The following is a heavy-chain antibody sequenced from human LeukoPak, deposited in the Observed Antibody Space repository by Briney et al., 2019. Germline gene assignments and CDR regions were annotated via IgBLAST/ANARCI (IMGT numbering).Heavy chain of an antibody. D-gene: IGHD3-9*01. CDR2: IYYSGST. CDR3: ARHSPRVRYSTNWFDP. V-gene: IGHV4-39*01. J-gene: IGHJ5*02. Sequence: SETLSLTCTVSGGSISSGGYYWGWIRQPPGKGLEWIGSIYYSGSTYYNPSLKSRVTISVDTSKNQFSLKLSSVTAADTAVYYCARHSPRVRYSTNWFDPWGQGTLVTVSS. CDR1: GGSISSGGYY.